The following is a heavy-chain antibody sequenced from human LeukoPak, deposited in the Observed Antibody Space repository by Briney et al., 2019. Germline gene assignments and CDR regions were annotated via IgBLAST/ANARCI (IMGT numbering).Heavy chain of an antibody. J-gene: IGHJ3*02. CDR3: ARWATGRAFDI. V-gene: IGHV1-69*05. CDR2: IIPIFGTA. Sequence: GASVRVSFKASGDTFIIYAISWGRHAPGQGLERMGGIIPIFGTANYAQKFQGRVTITTDESTSRAYMELSSLRSEDTAVYYCARWATGRAFDIWGQGTMVTVSS. D-gene: IGHD1-26*01. CDR1: GDTFIIYA.